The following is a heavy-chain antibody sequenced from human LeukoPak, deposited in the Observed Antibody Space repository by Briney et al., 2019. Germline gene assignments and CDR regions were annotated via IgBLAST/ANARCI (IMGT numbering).Heavy chain of an antibody. J-gene: IGHJ4*02. D-gene: IGHD5-24*01. V-gene: IGHV3-33*01. CDR1: GFXFSTYG. CDR2: IWYDGKNK. Sequence: PGGSLRLSCAASGFXFSTYGLHWVRQAPGKGLEWVAVIWYDGKNKYYADSVKGRFTISRDNSKNTLYLQMNSLRAEDTAVYYCARDGYTSSFLDYWGQGTLVTVSS. CDR3: ARDGYTSSFLDY.